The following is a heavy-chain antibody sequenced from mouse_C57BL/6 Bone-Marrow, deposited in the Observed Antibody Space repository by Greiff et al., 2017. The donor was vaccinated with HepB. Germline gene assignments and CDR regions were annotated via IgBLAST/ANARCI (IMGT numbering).Heavy chain of an antibody. D-gene: IGHD1-1*01. Sequence: VQLVESGPGLVAPSQSLSITCTVSGFSLTSYGVSWVRQPPGKGLEWLGVIWGDGSTNYHSALISRLSISTDNSKSQVFLQLNSLQTDDTATYYFAKPLYLLLRPAYCAMDYWGQGTSVTVSS. CDR3: AKPLYLLLRPAYCAMDY. J-gene: IGHJ4*01. CDR1: GFSLTSYG. V-gene: IGHV2-3*01. CDR2: IWGDGST.